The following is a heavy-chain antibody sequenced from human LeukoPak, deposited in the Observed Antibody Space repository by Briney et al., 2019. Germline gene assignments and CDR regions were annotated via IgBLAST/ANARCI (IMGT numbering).Heavy chain of an antibody. CDR3: ARLGFGELEDY. J-gene: IGHJ4*02. Sequence: SETLSLTCTVSGGSISSSSYYWGWIRQPPGKGLEWIGSIYYSGSTYYNPSLESRVTISVDTSKNQFSLKLSSVTAADTAVYYCARLGFGELEDYWGQGTLVTVSS. CDR1: GGSISSSSYY. V-gene: IGHV4-39*07. D-gene: IGHD3-10*01. CDR2: IYYSGST.